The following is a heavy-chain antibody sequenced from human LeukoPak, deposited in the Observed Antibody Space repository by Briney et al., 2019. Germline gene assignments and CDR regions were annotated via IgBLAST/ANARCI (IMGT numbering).Heavy chain of an antibody. D-gene: IGHD1-26*01. CDR2: IYSDNT. CDR3: ARARSRWEVDY. V-gene: IGHV3-53*01. CDR1: GFTVSSNS. Sequence: AGGSLRLSCTVSGFTVSSNSMSWVRQAPGKGLEWVSFIYSDNTHYSDSVKGRFTISRDNSKNTLYLQMNSLRAEDTAVYYCARARSRWEVDYWGQGTLVTVSS. J-gene: IGHJ4*02.